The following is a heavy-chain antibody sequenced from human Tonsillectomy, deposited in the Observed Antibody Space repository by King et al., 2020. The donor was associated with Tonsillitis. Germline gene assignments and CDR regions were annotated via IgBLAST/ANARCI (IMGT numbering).Heavy chain of an antibody. CDR1: GFTFNNYW. J-gene: IGHJ4*02. V-gene: IGHV3-7*04. D-gene: IGHD3-3*01. Sequence: VQLVESGGGLVQPGGSLRLSCAASGFTFNNYWMNWVRQAPGKGLEWVANIKQDGSEKNYVDSVKGRFTISRDNAKKSLYLQMNSLRAEDTAVYYCAGDLVEWSYEGEYFHYWGQGTLVTVSS. CDR3: AGDLVEWSYEGEYFHY. CDR2: IKQDGSEK.